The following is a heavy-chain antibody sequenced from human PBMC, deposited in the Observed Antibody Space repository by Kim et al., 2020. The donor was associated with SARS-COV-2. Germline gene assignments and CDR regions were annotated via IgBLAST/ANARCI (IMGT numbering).Heavy chain of an antibody. V-gene: IGHV4-30-4*01. J-gene: IGHJ4*02. D-gene: IGHD2-15*01. CDR3: ARGLLGYCSGGSCYGFDY. Sequence: SETLSLTCTVSGGSISSGDYYWSWIRQPPGKGLEWIGYIYYSGSTYYNPSLKSRVTISVDTSKNQFSLKLSSVTAADTAVYYCARGLLGYCSGGSCYGFDYWGQGTLVTVSS. CDR2: IYYSGST. CDR1: GGSISSGDYY.